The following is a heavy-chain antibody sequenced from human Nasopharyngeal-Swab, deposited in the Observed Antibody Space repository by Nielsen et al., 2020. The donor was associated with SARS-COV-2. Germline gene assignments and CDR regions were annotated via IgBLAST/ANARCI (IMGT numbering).Heavy chain of an antibody. D-gene: IGHD5-18*01. CDR3: ARELSNTPKYNWFDP. V-gene: IGHV4-38-2*02. CDR2: IYHGGRT. CDR1: GYSISSGYY. Sequence: GSLRLSCTVSGYSISSGYYRAWIRQPPGKGLEWIGSIYHGGRTYYTPSLESRVTISVDTSNNHFSLKLTLVTAADTAVYYCARELSNTPKYNWFDPWGQGTLVTVSS. J-gene: IGHJ5*02.